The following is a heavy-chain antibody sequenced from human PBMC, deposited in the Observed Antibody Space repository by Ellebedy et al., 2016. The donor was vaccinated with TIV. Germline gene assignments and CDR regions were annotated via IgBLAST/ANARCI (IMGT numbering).Heavy chain of an antibody. CDR1: GGSFSGYY. Sequence: SETLSLTXAVYGGSFSGYYWSWIRQPPGKGLEWIGEINHSGSTNYNPSLKSRVTISVDTSKNQFSLKLSSVTATDTALYYCARAPNGPARTWFNPWGQGTLVTVSS. CDR3: ARAPNGPARTWFNP. J-gene: IGHJ5*02. V-gene: IGHV4-34*01. CDR2: INHSGST. D-gene: IGHD2-2*01.